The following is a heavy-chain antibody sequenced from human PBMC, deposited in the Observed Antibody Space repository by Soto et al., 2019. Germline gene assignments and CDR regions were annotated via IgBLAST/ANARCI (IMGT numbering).Heavy chain of an antibody. CDR2: ISGSGGST. CDR3: APHLWFGELYY. D-gene: IGHD3-10*01. CDR1: GFTFSSYA. Sequence: EVQLLESGGGLVQPGGSLRLSCAASGFTFSSYAMSWVRQAPGKGLEWVSAISGSGGSTYYADSVKGRFTISRDNSKNPLYRQMNSLRAEDTAVYYCAPHLWFGELYYWGQGTLVTVSS. V-gene: IGHV3-23*01. J-gene: IGHJ4*02.